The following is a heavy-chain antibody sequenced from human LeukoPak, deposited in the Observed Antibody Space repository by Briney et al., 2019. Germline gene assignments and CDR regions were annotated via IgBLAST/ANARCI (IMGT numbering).Heavy chain of an antibody. CDR3: ARGSPRIAVAGYDAFDI. D-gene: IGHD6-19*01. V-gene: IGHV4-4*07. CDR2: IYTSGST. CDR1: GGSLSSYY. J-gene: IGHJ3*02. Sequence: SETLSLTCTVSGGSLSSYYWSWIRQPAGKGLEWIGRIYTSGSTNYNPSLKSRVTMSVDTSKNQFSLKLSSVTAADTAVYYCARGSPRIAVAGYDAFDIWGQGTMVTVSS.